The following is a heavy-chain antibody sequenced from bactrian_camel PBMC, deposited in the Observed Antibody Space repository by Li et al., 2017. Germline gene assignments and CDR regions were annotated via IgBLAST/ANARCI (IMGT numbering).Heavy chain of an antibody. D-gene: IGHD5*01. CDR1: GYTFSSEC. V-gene: IGHV3S53*01. Sequence: HVQLVESGGGSVQAGGSLRLSCAASGYTFSSECMGWFRENAKKEREGLATIDSDGITSYADSVKGRFTISQANAKYTLYLQMTNLAPDDTAMYYCAADDRLGFRRYRAPLYADEYNYWGQGTQVTVSS. CDR3: AADDRLGFRRYRAPLYADEYNY. CDR2: IDSDGIT. J-gene: IGHJ4*01.